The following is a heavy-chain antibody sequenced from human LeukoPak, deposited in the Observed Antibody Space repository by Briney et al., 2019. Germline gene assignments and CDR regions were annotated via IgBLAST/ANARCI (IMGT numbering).Heavy chain of an antibody. D-gene: IGHD2/OR15-2a*01. J-gene: IGHJ3*02. V-gene: IGHV4-59*02. CDR2: FYYSGST. CDR3: ARKNDFDI. CDR1: GGSVSSDH. Sequence: SETLSLTCTVSGGSVSSDHWNWIRQPPGKGLEWIGCFYYSGSTYYNPSLKSRVTISVDMSKSQFSLRLTSVTAADTAVYYCARKNDFDIWGQGTLVTVSS.